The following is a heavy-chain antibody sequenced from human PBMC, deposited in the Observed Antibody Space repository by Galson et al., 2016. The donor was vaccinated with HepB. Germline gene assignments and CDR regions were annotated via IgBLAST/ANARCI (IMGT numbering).Heavy chain of an antibody. CDR3: AGGGSTESTFKYSWFDP. CDR1: GFTFSIYT. Sequence: SLRLSCAAFGFTFSIYTMHWVRQAPGRGLEWVAVISYDGNNKYYADSVKGRFTISRDNSKSTLYLQMNSLRAEDTAVYYCAGGGSTESTFKYSWFDPWGQGTLVTVSS. J-gene: IGHJ5*02. CDR2: ISYDGNNK. V-gene: IGHV3-30-3*01. D-gene: IGHD1-26*01.